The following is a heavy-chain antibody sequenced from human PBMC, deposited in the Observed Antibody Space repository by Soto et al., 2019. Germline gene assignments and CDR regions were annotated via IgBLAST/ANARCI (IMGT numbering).Heavy chain of an antibody. CDR2: INHSGST. CDR3: ARGLIEYSSSSGFDP. V-gene: IGHV4-34*01. CDR1: GGSFSGYY. Sequence: QVQLQQWGAGLLKPSEPLSLTCAVYGGSFSGYYWSWIRQPPVKGLEWIGEINHSGSTNYNPSLKSRVTISVDTSKNQFSLKLSSVTAADTAVYYCARGLIEYSSSSGFDPWGQGTLVTVSS. D-gene: IGHD6-6*01. J-gene: IGHJ5*02.